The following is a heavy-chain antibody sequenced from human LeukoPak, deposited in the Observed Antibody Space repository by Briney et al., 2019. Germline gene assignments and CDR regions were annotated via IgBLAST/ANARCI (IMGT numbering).Heavy chain of an antibody. Sequence: GGSLRVSCTASGFTFSNYWMHWVRQAPGKGLVWVSRINSDGNSIIYADSVKGRFTVSRDNAKNTHYLQMNSLRAEDTAVYYCVRAVITFGGVFGNWGQGTLVTVSS. CDR2: INSDGNSI. V-gene: IGHV3-74*01. CDR3: VRAVITFGGVFGN. CDR1: GFTFSNYW. J-gene: IGHJ4*02. D-gene: IGHD3-16*01.